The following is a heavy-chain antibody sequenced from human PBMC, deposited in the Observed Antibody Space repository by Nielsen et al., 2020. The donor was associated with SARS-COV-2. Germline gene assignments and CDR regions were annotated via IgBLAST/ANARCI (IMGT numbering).Heavy chain of an antibody. CDR1: GSSFTSYW. Sequence: GESLKISCKGSGSSFTSYWISWVRQMPGKGLEWMGRIDPSDSYTNYSPSFQGHVTISADKSISTAYLQWSSLKASDTAMYYCARHERQWLSHDAFDIWGQGTMVTVSS. CDR3: ARHERQWLSHDAFDI. CDR2: IDPSDSYT. D-gene: IGHD6-19*01. V-gene: IGHV5-10-1*01. J-gene: IGHJ3*02.